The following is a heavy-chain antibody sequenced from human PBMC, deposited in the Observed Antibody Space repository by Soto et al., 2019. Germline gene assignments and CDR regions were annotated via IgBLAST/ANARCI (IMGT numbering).Heavy chain of an antibody. CDR2: VSSGGGT. V-gene: IGHV3-23*01. J-gene: IGHJ4*02. D-gene: IGHD2-15*01. Sequence: EVELLESGGGLVQPEGSLRLSCAASGFTFSTYAMGWVRQAPGKGLEWVSVVSSGGGTHYADSVKGRCTVSRDNSKNTLSLQMNSLRADDTAVYYCAKRRGAGGHFDYWGQGALVTVSS. CDR1: GFTFSTYA. CDR3: AKRRGAGGHFDY.